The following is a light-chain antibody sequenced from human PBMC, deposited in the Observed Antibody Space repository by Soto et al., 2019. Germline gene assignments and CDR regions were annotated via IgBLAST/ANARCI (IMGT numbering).Light chain of an antibody. CDR1: QIISSY. J-gene: IGKJ1*01. V-gene: IGKV1-39*01. CDR3: QQSYSMWT. Sequence: DIQITQSPGSLSASVGERVTITFRASQIISSYLNWYQQKPGKAPKLLIYAASSLQSGVPSRFSGSGSGIDFTLTISSLQPEDFATYYCQQSYSMWTFGQGTKVDI. CDR2: AAS.